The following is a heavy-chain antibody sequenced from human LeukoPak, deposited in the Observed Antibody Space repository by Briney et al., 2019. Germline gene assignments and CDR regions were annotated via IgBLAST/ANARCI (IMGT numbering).Heavy chain of an antibody. CDR1: GFTFSSYS. V-gene: IGHV3-48*02. CDR2: ISSSSSTI. CDR3: ARRDGGKSSFDY. D-gene: IGHD4-23*01. J-gene: IGHJ4*02. Sequence: GGSLRLSCAAAGFTFSSYSMNWVRPAPGKGLEWVSYISSSSSTIYYADSVKGRFTISRDNAKNSLYLQMNSLRDEDTAVYYCARRDGGKSSFDYWGQGTLVTVSS.